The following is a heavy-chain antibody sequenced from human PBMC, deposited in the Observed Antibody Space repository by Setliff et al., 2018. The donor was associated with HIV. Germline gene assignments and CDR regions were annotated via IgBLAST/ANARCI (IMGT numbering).Heavy chain of an antibody. J-gene: IGHJ5*02. CDR2: IDSSGTT. D-gene: IGHD3-10*01. V-gene: IGHV4-4*07. Sequence: SETLSLTCTISGGSFGVYRWSWIRQSAGRGLEWIGRIDSSGTTDYKPSLKGRVAISVDTSRDQFSLRVTSVTAADTAVYFCARDRHSSGLGSYGPWGPGILVTSPQ. CDR3: ARDRHSSGLGSYGP. CDR1: GGSFGVYR.